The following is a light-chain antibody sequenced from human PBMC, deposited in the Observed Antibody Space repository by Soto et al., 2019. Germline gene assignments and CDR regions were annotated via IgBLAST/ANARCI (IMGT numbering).Light chain of an antibody. Sequence: QTVVTQEPSFSVSPGGTVTLTCGLSSGSVSTTYYPSWYQQTPGQAPRTLIYSTNTRSSGVPDRFSGSLLGNKAALTITGAQADDESAYYCVLYMGSGIWVFGGGTKLTVL. CDR2: STN. CDR3: VLYMGSGIWV. CDR1: SGSVSTTYY. V-gene: IGLV8-61*01. J-gene: IGLJ3*02.